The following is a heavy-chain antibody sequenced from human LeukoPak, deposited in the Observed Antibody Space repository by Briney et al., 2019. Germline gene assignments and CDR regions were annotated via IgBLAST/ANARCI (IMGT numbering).Heavy chain of an antibody. CDR1: GFTSSTYW. CDR2: ISGSAGST. J-gene: IGHJ4*02. Sequence: PGGSLRLSCAASGFTSSTYWMSWVRQAPGKGLEWVSSISGSAGSTYYADSVKGRFTISRDNSKNTLYLQMSSLRAEDTAVFYCAKRGVDFVVVVAATSFDSWGQGTLVTVSS. CDR3: AKRGVDFVVVVAATSFDS. V-gene: IGHV3-23*01. D-gene: IGHD2-15*01.